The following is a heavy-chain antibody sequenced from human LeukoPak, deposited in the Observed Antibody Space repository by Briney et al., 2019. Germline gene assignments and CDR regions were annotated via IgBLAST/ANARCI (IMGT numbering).Heavy chain of an antibody. CDR3: ARDSKEGGYNYWRDDAFDI. CDR1: GFTFSSYA. J-gene: IGHJ3*02. D-gene: IGHD5-24*01. CDR2: ISGSGGST. V-gene: IGHV3-23*01. Sequence: GGSLRLSCAASGFTFSSYAMSWVRQAPGKGLEWVSAISGSGGSTYYADSVKGRFTISRDNSKNTLYLQMNSLRAEDTAVYYCARDSKEGGYNYWRDDAFDIWGQGTMVTVSS.